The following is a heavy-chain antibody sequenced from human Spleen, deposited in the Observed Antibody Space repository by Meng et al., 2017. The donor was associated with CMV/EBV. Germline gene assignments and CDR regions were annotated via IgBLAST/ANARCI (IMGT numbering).Heavy chain of an antibody. D-gene: IGHD5-12*01. Sequence: QVQLQESGPGLVTPSPXLSLTCTVSGGSISSGDYYWSWIRQPPGKGLEWIGYIYYSGSTYYNPSLKSRVTISVDTSKNQFSLKLSSVTAADTAVYYCARDRGGLGAFDDWGQGTLVTVSS. J-gene: IGHJ4*02. CDR2: IYYSGST. CDR3: ARDRGGLGAFDD. CDR1: GGSISSGDYY. V-gene: IGHV4-30-4*01.